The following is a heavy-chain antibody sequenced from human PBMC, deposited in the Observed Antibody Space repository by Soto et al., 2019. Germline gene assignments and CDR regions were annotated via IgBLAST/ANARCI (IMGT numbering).Heavy chain of an antibody. V-gene: IGHV4-61*01. CDR2: IYYSGST. CDR3: ARRASYLQVFY. CDR1: GGSVSSGSYY. D-gene: IGHD2-8*01. Sequence: QVQLQESGPGLVKPSETLSLTCTVSGGSVSSGSYYWSWIRQPPGKGLEWIGYIYYSGSTNYNPSLKSRVTISVDTSKNQFSPKLSSVTAADTAVYYCARRASYLQVFYWGQGTLVTVSS. J-gene: IGHJ4*02.